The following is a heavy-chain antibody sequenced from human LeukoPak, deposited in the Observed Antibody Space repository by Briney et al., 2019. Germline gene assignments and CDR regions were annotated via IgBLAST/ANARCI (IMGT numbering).Heavy chain of an antibody. Sequence: ASVKVSCKASGYTFTSYYMHWVRQAPGQGLEWMGGIIPIFGTANYAQKFQGRVTITADESTSTAYMELSSLRSEDTAVYYCARSTTVTTSLYVYFDYWGQGTLVTVSS. CDR2: IIPIFGTA. J-gene: IGHJ4*02. D-gene: IGHD4-17*01. CDR3: ARSTTVTTSLYVYFDY. V-gene: IGHV1-69*13. CDR1: GYTFTSYY.